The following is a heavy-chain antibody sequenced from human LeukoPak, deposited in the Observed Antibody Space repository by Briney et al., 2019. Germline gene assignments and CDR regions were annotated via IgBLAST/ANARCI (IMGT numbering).Heavy chain of an antibody. CDR1: GFTFSSYA. CDR3: AKDSKIVGATFRSYHFMDV. J-gene: IGHJ6*03. Sequence: GGSLGLSCAASGFTFSSYAMSWVRQAPGKGLEWVSAIRGSGDRTYYADSVKGRFTISRDNSKNTLYLQMNSLRVEDTAVYYCAKDSKIVGATFRSYHFMDVWGKGTAVTVSS. D-gene: IGHD1-26*01. V-gene: IGHV3-23*01. CDR2: IRGSGDRT.